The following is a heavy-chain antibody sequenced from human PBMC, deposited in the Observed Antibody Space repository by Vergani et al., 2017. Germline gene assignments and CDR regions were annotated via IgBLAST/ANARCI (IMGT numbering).Heavy chain of an antibody. CDR3: ARDSNEY. J-gene: IGHJ4*02. Sequence: QVQLVESGGGVVQPGRSLRLSCVASGFTFRNYGMHWVRQPPGKGLEWVAVTSYDGSKTYYADSVKGRFSISRDNAKNSLFLQMNSLRAEDTAVYYCARDSNEYWGQGTLVTVSS. D-gene: IGHD4-11*01. CDR2: TSYDGSKT. V-gene: IGHV3-30*03. CDR1: GFTFRNYG.